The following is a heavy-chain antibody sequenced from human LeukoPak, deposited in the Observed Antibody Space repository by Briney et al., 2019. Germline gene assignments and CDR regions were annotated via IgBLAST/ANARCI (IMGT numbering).Heavy chain of an antibody. CDR2: ITDSGAGT. J-gene: IGHJ3*02. CDR3: AKDSPVATI. Sequence: PGGSLRLSCAVSGFTFRNYGMSWVRQAPGKGLEWVSSITDSGAGTYHADSVKGRFTISRDNFKNTMSLQMNSLRAEDTAVYYCAKDSPVATIWGQGTMVTVSS. CDR1: GFTFRNYG. D-gene: IGHD5-12*01. V-gene: IGHV3-23*01.